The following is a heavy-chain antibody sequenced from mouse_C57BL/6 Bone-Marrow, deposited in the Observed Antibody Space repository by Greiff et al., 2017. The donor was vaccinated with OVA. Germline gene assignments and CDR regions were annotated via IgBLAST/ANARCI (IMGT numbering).Heavy chain of an antibody. D-gene: IGHD2-4*01. V-gene: IGHV1-50*01. CDR2: IDPSDSYT. Sequence: QVQLQQPGAELVKPGASVKLSCKASGYTFTSYWMQWVKQRPGQGLEWIGEIDPSDSYTNYNQKFKGKATVTVDTSSSTAYMQLSSLTSEDSAVYYCARIYDYAYFDYWGQGTTLTVSS. CDR3: ARIYDYAYFDY. CDR1: GYTFTSYW. J-gene: IGHJ2*01.